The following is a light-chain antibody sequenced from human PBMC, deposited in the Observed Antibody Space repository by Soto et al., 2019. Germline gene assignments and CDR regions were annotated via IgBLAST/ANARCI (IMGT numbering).Light chain of an antibody. Sequence: IVLTQSPGTLSLSPGERATLSCRASQRVSSAYLAWYQQKPGQAPRLLIYGTSSRATGIPDRFSGSGSGTDFSLTISRLEPEDFALYFCQQYGTSPWTFGQGTKVDIK. CDR3: QQYGTSPWT. V-gene: IGKV3-20*01. CDR1: QRVSSAY. J-gene: IGKJ1*01. CDR2: GTS.